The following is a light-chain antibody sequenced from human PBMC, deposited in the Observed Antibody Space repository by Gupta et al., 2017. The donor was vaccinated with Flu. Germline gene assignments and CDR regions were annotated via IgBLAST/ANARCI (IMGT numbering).Light chain of an antibody. CDR2: SAS. CDR3: QQHYEWLRT. Sequence: PATLSVFPGERATLSCRASQNIGNNLAWDQQKPGQAPRLLIYSASARATTTPVRFSGSGSGTEFSLIISSLRSEDFAVYYCQQHYEWLRTFGQGTKLDI. CDR1: QNIGNN. V-gene: IGKV3-15*01. J-gene: IGKJ2*01.